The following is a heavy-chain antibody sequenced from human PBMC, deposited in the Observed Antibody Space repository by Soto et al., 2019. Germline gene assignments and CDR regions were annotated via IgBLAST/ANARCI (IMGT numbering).Heavy chain of an antibody. J-gene: IGHJ4*02. V-gene: IGHV4-31*03. Sequence: PSETLSLTCTVYGGCISSGGYYWSWIRQHPGKGLEWIGYIYYSGSTYYNPSLKSRVTISVDSSKNQFSLKLSSVTAADTAVYYCASSPSPYGPGSSPSDYWGQGTLVTVSS. CDR1: GGCISSGGYY. D-gene: IGHD3-10*01. CDR3: ASSPSPYGPGSSPSDY. CDR2: IYYSGST.